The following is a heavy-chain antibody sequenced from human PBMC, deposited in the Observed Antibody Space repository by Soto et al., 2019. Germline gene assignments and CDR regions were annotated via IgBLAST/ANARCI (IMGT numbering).Heavy chain of an antibody. Sequence: PGGSLRLSCAASGFTFSSYEMNWVRQAPGKGLEWVSYISSSGSTIYYADSVKGRFTISRDNAKNSLYLQMNSLRAEDTAVYYCARDDQRYCSSGGSCPFDIWGQGTMVTVSS. CDR3: ARDDQRYCSSGGSCPFDI. CDR2: ISSSGSTI. V-gene: IGHV3-48*03. CDR1: GFTFSSYE. J-gene: IGHJ3*02. D-gene: IGHD2-15*01.